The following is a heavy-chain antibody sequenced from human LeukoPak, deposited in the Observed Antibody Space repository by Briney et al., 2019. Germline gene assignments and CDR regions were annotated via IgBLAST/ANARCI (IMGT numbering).Heavy chain of an antibody. CDR2: ISWNSDSI. CDR3: AKELRFLQWIFIDH. D-gene: IGHD3-3*01. V-gene: IGHV3-9*01. J-gene: IGHJ4*02. Sequence: GRSLRLSCAASGFTFDDYAMHWVRQAPGKGLEWVSGISWNSDSIGYADSVKGRFTISRDNAKNSLYLQMNSLRAEDAAVYYCAKELRFLQWIFIDHWGQGALVTVSS. CDR1: GFTFDDYA.